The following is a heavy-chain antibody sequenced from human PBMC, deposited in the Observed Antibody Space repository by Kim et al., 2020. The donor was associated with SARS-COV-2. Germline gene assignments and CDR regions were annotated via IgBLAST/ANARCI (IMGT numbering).Heavy chain of an antibody. CDR3: ARDRGSGGYYFNS. V-gene: IGHV3-30-3*01. D-gene: IGHD3-16*01. CDR1: GFTFSSFA. Sequence: LSLTCAASGFTFSSFAMHWVRQAPGKGLEWVADVLYDEAEKYYIDSVKGRFTISRDNFKNTLYLQMNSLRVEDTAVYYCARDRGSGGYYFNSWGQGTRVTVSS. CDR2: VLYDEAEK. J-gene: IGHJ4*02.